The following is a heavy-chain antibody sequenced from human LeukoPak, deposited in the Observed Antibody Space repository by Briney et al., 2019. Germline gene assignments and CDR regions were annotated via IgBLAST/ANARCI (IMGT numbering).Heavy chain of an antibody. CDR3: ARAFKYNGGYDWGGDY. V-gene: IGHV3-74*01. J-gene: IGHJ4*02. D-gene: IGHD5-12*01. CDR2: ITSDGSGV. Sequence: RTGGSLRLSCAASGFSFSDYWMQWVRQAPGKGLVWISRITSDGSGVNYADSVKGRFTISRDNAKNTLYLQMNSLRGEDTAVYYCARAFKYNGGYDWGGDYWGQGTLVTVSS. CDR1: GFSFSDYW.